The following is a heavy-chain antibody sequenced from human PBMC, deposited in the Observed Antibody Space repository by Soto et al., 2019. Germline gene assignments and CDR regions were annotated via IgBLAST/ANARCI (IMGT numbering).Heavy chain of an antibody. CDR1: GFTVSTNY. D-gene: IGHD5-12*01. CDR2: IYSGGST. V-gene: IGHV3-53*01. J-gene: IGHJ4*02. Sequence: EVQLVESGGGLIQPGGSLRLSCVASGFTVSTNYITWVRQAPGEGLEWVSVIYSGGSTYYTDSVKGRFTISRDNFKNTLHLQMNSLRAEDTAVYYCARGFKWLDYWGQAALVTVSS. CDR3: ARGFKWLDY.